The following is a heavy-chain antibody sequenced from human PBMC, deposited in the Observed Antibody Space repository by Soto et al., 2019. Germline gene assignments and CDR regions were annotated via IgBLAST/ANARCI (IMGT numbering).Heavy chain of an antibody. CDR3: AGSGRRTNVDY. V-gene: IGHV4-4*07. D-gene: IGHD1-26*01. CDR1: GGSISSYY. J-gene: IGHJ4*02. CDR2: IYFSGST. Sequence: SETLSLTCTVSGGSISSYYWSWIRQPAGKGLEWIGRIYFSGSTNYNPSLKSRVTMSVDSSKNQFSLNLSSVTAADTAVYYSAGSGRRTNVDYWGQGTLVTV.